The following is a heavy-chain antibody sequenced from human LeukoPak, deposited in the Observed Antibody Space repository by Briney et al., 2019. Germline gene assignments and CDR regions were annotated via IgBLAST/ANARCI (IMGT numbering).Heavy chain of an antibody. CDR2: MSSSSSYI. CDR3: ARGRRSGSYYNVRYYYYYMDV. CDR1: GFTFSDYA. Sequence: GGSLRLSCAASGFTFSDYAMNWVRQAPGKGLEWVSSMSSSSSYIYYADSVKGRFTISRDNAKKSLYLQMNSLRAGDTAVYYCARGRRSGSYYNVRYYYYYMDVWGKGTTVTISS. D-gene: IGHD3-10*01. J-gene: IGHJ6*03. V-gene: IGHV3-21*01.